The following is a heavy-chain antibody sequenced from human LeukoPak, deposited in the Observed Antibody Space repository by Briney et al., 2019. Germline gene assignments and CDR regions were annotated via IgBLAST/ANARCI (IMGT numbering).Heavy chain of an antibody. Sequence: GGSLRLSCAASGFTFSSYAMNWVRQAPGKGLEWVSGRSRSSGGSTYYADSVKGRFTISRDNSKNTLYLQMNTLRAEDTAVYHCAKSYYFDGSGFYPFDYWGQGALVTVSS. CDR1: GFTFSSYA. V-gene: IGHV3-23*01. CDR3: AKSYYFDGSGFYPFDY. J-gene: IGHJ4*02. D-gene: IGHD3-22*01. CDR2: RSRSSGGST.